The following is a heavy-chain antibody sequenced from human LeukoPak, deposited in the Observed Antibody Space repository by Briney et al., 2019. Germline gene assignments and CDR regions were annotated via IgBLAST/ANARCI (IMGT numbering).Heavy chain of an antibody. CDR3: ATFYYYDSSGYSDY. Sequence: PSQTLSLTCAVSGGSISSGGYSWSWIRQPPGKGLEWIGHIYHSGSTYYNPSLKSRVTISVDRSKNQFSLKLSSVTAADTAVYYCATFYYYDSSGYSDYWGQGTLVTVSS. V-gene: IGHV4-30-2*01. J-gene: IGHJ4*02. CDR1: GGSISSGGYS. D-gene: IGHD3-22*01. CDR2: IYHSGST.